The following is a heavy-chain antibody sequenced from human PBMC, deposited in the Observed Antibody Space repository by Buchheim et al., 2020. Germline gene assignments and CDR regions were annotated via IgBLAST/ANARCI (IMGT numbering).Heavy chain of an antibody. CDR2: INSDGSST. CDR3: ARGRGVGTIDY. J-gene: IGHJ4*02. CDR1: GFIFSSYW. Sequence: EVHLVESGGGLVQPGGSLRLSCAASGFIFSSYWMNWVRQAPGKGLVWISRINSDGSSTTYADSVKGRFTISRESAENTLYLQMNSLRADDTAVYYCARGRGVGTIDYWGQGTL. V-gene: IGHV3-74*01. D-gene: IGHD1-26*01.